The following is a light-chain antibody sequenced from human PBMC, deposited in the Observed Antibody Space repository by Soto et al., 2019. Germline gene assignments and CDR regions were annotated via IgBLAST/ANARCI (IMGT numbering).Light chain of an antibody. CDR3: SSYTSSSTVV. J-gene: IGLJ2*01. V-gene: IGLV2-14*01. CDR1: SSDVGGYNY. CDR2: EVS. Sequence: QSVLTQPASVSGSPGQSITISCTGTSSDVGGYNYVSWYQQHPGKAPKLMIYEVSNRPSGVSHRFSGSKSGNTASLTISGLQAEDDADYYCSSYTSSSTVVFGGATKLTVL.